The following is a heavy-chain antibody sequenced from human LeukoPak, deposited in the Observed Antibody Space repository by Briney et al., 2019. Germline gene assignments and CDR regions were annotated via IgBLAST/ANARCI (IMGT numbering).Heavy chain of an antibody. J-gene: IGHJ6*03. CDR1: GGTFSSYA. CDR2: IIPIFGTA. D-gene: IGHD5-18*01. V-gene: IGHV1-69*05. Sequence: SVKVSCKASGGTFSSYAISWVRQAPGQGLEWMGGIIPIFGTANYAQKFQGRVTITTDESTSTAYMELSSLRSEDTAVYYCASAPYSYGYYSYYMDVWGKGTTVTVSS. CDR3: ASAPYSYGYYSYYMDV.